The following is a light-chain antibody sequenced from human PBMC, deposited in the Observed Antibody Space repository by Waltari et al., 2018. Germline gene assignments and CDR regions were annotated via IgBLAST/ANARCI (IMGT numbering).Light chain of an antibody. CDR2: DDS. J-gene: IGLJ2*01. V-gene: IGLV3-21*02. CDR3: QVWHSSGDHPV. Sequence: SYVLTQPPSVSVAPGQTARIPCGGDNIESKSVHWYQHKPGQAPVLVVYDDSDRPSGIPERFSGSNSGNTATLTISRVETGDEADYHCQVWHSSGDHPVFSGGTRLTVL. CDR1: NIESKS.